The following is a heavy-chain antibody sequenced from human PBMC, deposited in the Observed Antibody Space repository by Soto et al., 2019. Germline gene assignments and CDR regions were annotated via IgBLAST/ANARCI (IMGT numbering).Heavy chain of an antibody. V-gene: IGHV1-69*13. Sequence: GASVKVSCKACGGTFSSYAISWVRQAPGQGLEWMGGIIPIFGTANYAQKFQGRVTITADESTSTAYMELSSLRSEDTAVYYCARGRLYYYDSSDSLHLAEYFQHWGQGTLVTVSS. CDR3: ARGRLYYYDSSDSLHLAEYFQH. D-gene: IGHD3-22*01. J-gene: IGHJ1*01. CDR2: IIPIFGTA. CDR1: GGTFSSYA.